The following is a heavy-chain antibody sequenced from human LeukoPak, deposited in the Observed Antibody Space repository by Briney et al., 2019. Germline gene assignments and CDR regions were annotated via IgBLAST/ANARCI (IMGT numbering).Heavy chain of an antibody. CDR3: ARQDGFVAAAGTAPLVDY. D-gene: IGHD6-13*01. CDR2: IYTSGST. Sequence: PSETLSLTCTVSGGSISSYYWSWIRQPAGKGLEWIGRIYTSGSTYYNPSLKSRVTISVDTSKNQFSLKLSSVTAADTAVYYCARQDGFVAAAGTAPLVDYWGQGTLVTVSS. CDR1: GGSISSYY. J-gene: IGHJ4*02. V-gene: IGHV4-4*07.